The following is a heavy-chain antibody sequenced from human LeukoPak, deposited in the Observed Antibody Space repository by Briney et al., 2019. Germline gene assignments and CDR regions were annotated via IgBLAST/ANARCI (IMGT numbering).Heavy chain of an antibody. CDR3: ASGYYYDSSGYFFY. V-gene: IGHV1-69*04. Sequence: ASVKVSCKTSGGSFNSYAISWVRQAPGQGLEWMGRIIPILGIANYAQKFQGRVTITADKSTSTAYVELSSLRSEDTAVYYCASGYYYDSSGYFFYWGQGTLVTVSS. CDR1: GGSFNSYA. J-gene: IGHJ4*02. D-gene: IGHD3-22*01. CDR2: IIPILGIA.